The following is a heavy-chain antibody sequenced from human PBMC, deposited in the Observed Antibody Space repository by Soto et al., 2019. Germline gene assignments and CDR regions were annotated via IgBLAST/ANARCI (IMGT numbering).Heavy chain of an antibody. CDR3: ARTDRAIFYGMDV. V-gene: IGHV4-34*01. Sequence: QVQLQQWGAGLLKPSETLPLTCAVYGGSFSAYYWSWIRQPPGKGLEWIGEIDHSGSTNYNPSLESRVTISVDTSKNQFSLKVSSVTAADTAVYHCARTDRAIFYGMDVWGQGTTVTVSS. J-gene: IGHJ6*02. D-gene: IGHD3-22*01. CDR2: IDHSGST. CDR1: GGSFSAYY.